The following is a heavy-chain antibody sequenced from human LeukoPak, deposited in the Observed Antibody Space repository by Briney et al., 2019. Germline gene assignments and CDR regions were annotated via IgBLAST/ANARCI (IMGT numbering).Heavy chain of an antibody. J-gene: IGHJ4*02. CDR2: VIPILNIV. V-gene: IGHV1-69*04. D-gene: IGHD2-21*02. CDR3: AIRSDGAYCGGDCFYLDY. CDR1: GGTFSSYA. Sequence: SVKVSCKASGGTFSSYAISWVRQAPGQGLEWMGTVIPILNIVNYAQNFQGRVTITADTSTTTAYMEQRSLGSEDTAVYYCAIRSDGAYCGGDCFYLDYWGQGTLVTVSS.